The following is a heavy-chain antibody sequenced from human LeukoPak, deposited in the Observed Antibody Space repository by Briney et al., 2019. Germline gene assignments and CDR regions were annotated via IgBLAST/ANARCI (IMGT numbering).Heavy chain of an antibody. Sequence: ASVKVSCKASGGTFSSYAISWVRQAPGQGLEWMGGIIPIFGTANYAQKFQGRVTITTDESTSTAYMELSSLRSEDTAVYYCARDHYDSRGYYSNNFDYWGQGTLVTVSS. CDR3: ARDHYDSRGYYSNNFDY. V-gene: IGHV1-69*05. CDR1: GGTFSSYA. D-gene: IGHD3-22*01. J-gene: IGHJ4*02. CDR2: IIPIFGTA.